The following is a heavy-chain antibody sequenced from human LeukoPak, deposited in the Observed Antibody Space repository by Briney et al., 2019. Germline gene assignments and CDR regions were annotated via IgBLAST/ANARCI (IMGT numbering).Heavy chain of an antibody. Sequence: GGSLRLSCAASGFTFSSYWMSWVRQAPGKGLEWVANIKQDGSEKYYVDSVKGRFTISRDNAKNSLYLQMNSLRAEDTAVYYCARVEQYYDFWSGYSTNEAYYYGMDVWGQGTTVTVSS. V-gene: IGHV3-7*03. D-gene: IGHD3-3*01. CDR2: IKQDGSEK. CDR1: GFTFSSYW. J-gene: IGHJ6*02. CDR3: ARVEQYYDFWSGYSTNEAYYYGMDV.